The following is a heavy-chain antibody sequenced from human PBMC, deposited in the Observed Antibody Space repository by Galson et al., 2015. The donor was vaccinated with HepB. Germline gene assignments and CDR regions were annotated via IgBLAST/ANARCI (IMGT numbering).Heavy chain of an antibody. D-gene: IGHD3-10*01. CDR1: GYTFTSYW. CDR2: IYPGDSDT. V-gene: IGHV5-51*01. Sequence: QSGAEVKKPGESLKISCKASGYTFTSYWIGWVRQMPGKGLEWMGIIYPGDSDTRYSPSFQGQVTIPVDKSISTAYLQWSSLQASDTAMYYCARPKGSGTYGVFYDFWGQGTLVTVSS. CDR3: ARPKGSGTYGVFYDF. J-gene: IGHJ4*02.